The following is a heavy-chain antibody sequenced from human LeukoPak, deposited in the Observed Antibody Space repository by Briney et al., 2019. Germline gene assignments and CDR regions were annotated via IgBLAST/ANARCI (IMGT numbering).Heavy chain of an antibody. Sequence: GGSLRLSCAASGFTFSSYSMNWVRQAPGKGLEWVSSISSSSSYIYYADSVKGRFTISRDNAKNSLYLQMNSLRAEDTAVYYCAGYNSGSPWYFDLWGRGTLVTVSS. V-gene: IGHV3-21*01. D-gene: IGHD6-19*01. CDR2: ISSSSSYI. CDR3: AGYNSGSPWYFDL. J-gene: IGHJ2*01. CDR1: GFTFSSYS.